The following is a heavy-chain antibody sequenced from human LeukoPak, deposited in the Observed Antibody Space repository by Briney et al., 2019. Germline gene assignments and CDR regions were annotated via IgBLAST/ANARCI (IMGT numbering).Heavy chain of an antibody. V-gene: IGHV3-48*04. CDR3: ARGSNSGRGALDF. D-gene: IGHD3-10*02. Sequence: PGGSLRLSCAASGFTFRSYSMNWVRQAPGKGLEWVSYISSSNSTIYYRDSVKGRFTISRDNAENSLYLQMNSLRAEDTAVYYCARGSNSGRGALDFWGQGTQVTVSS. J-gene: IGHJ4*02. CDR2: ISSSNSTI. CDR1: GFTFRSYS.